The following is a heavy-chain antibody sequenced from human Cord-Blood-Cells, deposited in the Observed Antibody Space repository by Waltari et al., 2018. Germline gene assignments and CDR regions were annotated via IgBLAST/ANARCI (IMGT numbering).Heavy chain of an antibody. V-gene: IGHV3-53*01. CDR1: GFTVSSNY. D-gene: IGHD2-15*01. Sequence: EVQLVESGGGLIQPGGSLRLSCAASGFTVSSNYMSWVRQAPGKGLEWVSVIYGGGSTYYADSVKGRFTISRDNSKNTLYLQMNSLRAEDTAVYYCARAGGYCSGGSCLSAYQHWGQGTLVTVSS. J-gene: IGHJ1*01. CDR2: IYGGGST. CDR3: ARAGGYCSGGSCLSAYQH.